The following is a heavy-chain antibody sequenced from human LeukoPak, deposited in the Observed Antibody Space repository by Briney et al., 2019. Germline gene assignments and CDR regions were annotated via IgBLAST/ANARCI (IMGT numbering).Heavy chain of an antibody. Sequence: SETLSLTCTVSGGSISSYYWSWIRQPPGKGLEWIGYIYYSGSTYYNPSLKSRVTISVDTSKNQFSLKLSSVTAADTAVYYCARDFVGSGSYGYYFDYWGQGTLVTVSS. CDR2: IYYSGST. CDR3: ARDFVGSGSYGYYFDY. V-gene: IGHV4-59*12. CDR1: GGSISSYY. J-gene: IGHJ4*02. D-gene: IGHD3-10*01.